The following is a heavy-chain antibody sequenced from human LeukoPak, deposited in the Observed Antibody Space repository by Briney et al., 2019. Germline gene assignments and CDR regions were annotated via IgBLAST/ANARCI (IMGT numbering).Heavy chain of an antibody. V-gene: IGHV3-23*01. CDR3: AKTMYYYDSTGYYYFQH. J-gene: IGHJ1*01. D-gene: IGHD3-22*01. CDR1: GFTFSSYA. Sequence: GGSLRLSCAASGFTFSSYAMSWVRQAPGKGLEWVSAISGSGGSTYYADSVRGRFTISRDNSKNTLYLQMNSLRAEDTAVYFCAKTMYYYDSTGYYYFQHWGQGTLVTVSS. CDR2: ISGSGGST.